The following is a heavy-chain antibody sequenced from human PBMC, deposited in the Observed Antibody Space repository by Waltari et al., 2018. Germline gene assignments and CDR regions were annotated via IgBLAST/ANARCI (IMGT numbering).Heavy chain of an antibody. Sequence: QLPLQDSGPGLLQPSGTLSLPSAASCGSMNNWWSWVRQPPGKGLEWIGQVLRDGRTNYNPSFASRVTMSIDTSNYQFSLRVASVTAADTAVYYCARDRGRGLYLDSWGPGILVTVSP. J-gene: IGHJ4*02. CDR2: VLRDGRT. D-gene: IGHD2-15*01. CDR3: ARDRGRGLYLDS. CDR1: CGSMNNW. V-gene: IGHV4-4*02.